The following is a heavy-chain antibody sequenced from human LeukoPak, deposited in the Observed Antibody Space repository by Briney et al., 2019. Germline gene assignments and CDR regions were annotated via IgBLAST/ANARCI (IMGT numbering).Heavy chain of an antibody. D-gene: IGHD3-10*01. CDR2: FDPEDGET. Sequence: ASVKVSCKVSGYTLTELSMHWVRQAPGKGLEWMGGFDPEDGETIYAQKFQGRVTMTEDTSTDTACMELSSLRSEDTAVYYCARGPARTFGSGSNWFDPWGQGTLVTVSS. CDR3: ARGPARTFGSGSNWFDP. V-gene: IGHV1-24*01. CDR1: GYTLTELS. J-gene: IGHJ5*02.